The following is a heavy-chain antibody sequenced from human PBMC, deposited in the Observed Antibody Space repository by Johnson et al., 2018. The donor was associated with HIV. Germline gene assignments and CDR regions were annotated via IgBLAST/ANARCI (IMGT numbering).Heavy chain of an antibody. CDR2: IKQDGSDT. CDR3: ARDKYYLTAITGSAVDI. V-gene: IGHV3-7*05. J-gene: IGHJ3*02. CDR1: EFTFRDYW. Sequence: VQLVESGGGLVQPGGSLRLSCSASEFTFRDYWMAWVRQAPGRGLEWVANIKQDGSDTYYLDSVKGRFTISRDNTKNSLFLQMDTLRAGDTAVYYCARDKYYLTAITGSAVDIWGQGTMVTVSS. D-gene: IGHD2/OR15-2a*01.